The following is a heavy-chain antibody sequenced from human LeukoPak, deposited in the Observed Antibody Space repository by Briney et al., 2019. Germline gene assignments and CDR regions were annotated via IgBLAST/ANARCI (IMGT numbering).Heavy chain of an antibody. D-gene: IGHD6-19*01. V-gene: IGHV1-69*06. Sequence: VASVKVSCKASGYTFTGYYMHCVRQAPGQGLEWMGGIIPIFGTANYAQKFQGRVTITADKSTSTAYMELSSLRSEDTAVYYCARSGCGYSSGCYYYYYYYMDVWGKGTTVTVSS. CDR3: ARSGCGYSSGCYYYYYYYMDV. CDR1: GYTFTGYY. J-gene: IGHJ6*03. CDR2: IIPIFGTA.